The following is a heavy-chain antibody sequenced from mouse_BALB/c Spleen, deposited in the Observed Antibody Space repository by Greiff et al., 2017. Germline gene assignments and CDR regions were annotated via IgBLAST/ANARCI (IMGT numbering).Heavy chain of an antibody. CDR3: AREGDDYDGYYFDY. CDR1: GYTFTSYV. J-gene: IGHJ2*01. Sequence: VQLQQSGPELVKPGASVKMSCKASGYTFTSYVMHWVKQKPGQGLEWIGYINPYNDGTKYNEKFKGKATLTSDKSSSTAYMELSSLTSEDSAVYYCAREGDDYDGYYFDYWGQGTTLTVSS. V-gene: IGHV1-14*01. CDR2: INPYNDGT. D-gene: IGHD2-4*01.